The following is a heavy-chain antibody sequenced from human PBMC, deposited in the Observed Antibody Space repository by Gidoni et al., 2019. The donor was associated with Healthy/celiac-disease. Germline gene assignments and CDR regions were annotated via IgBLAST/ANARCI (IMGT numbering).Heavy chain of an antibody. CDR2: INHSGST. J-gene: IGHJ3*02. CDR3: ARGRSSGWYIVAFDI. D-gene: IGHD6-19*01. CDR1: GGSFSGYY. Sequence: QVQLQQWGAGLLKPSGTLSLTCAVYGGSFSGYYWSWIRQPPGKGLEWIGEINHSGSTNYNPSLKSRVTISVDTSKNQFSLKLSSVTAADTAVYYCARGRSSGWYIVAFDIWGQGTMVTVSS. V-gene: IGHV4-34*01.